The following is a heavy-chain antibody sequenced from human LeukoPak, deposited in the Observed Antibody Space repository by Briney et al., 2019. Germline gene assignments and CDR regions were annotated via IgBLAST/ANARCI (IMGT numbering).Heavy chain of an antibody. CDR2: IIPIFGTA. Sequence: ASVKVSCKASGYTFTSYAISWVRQAPGQGLEWMGGIIPIFGTANYAQKFQGRVTITADESTSTAYMELSSLRSEDTAVYYCALGWGYYDSSGYRLFGFDYWGQGTLVAVSS. V-gene: IGHV1-69*13. CDR1: GYTFTSYA. J-gene: IGHJ4*02. CDR3: ALGWGYYDSSGYRLFGFDY. D-gene: IGHD3-22*01.